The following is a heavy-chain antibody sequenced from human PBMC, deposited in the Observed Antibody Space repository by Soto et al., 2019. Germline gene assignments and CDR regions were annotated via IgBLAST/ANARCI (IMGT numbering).Heavy chain of an antibody. CDR2: ISSSSSYI. J-gene: IGHJ6*02. CDR1: GFTFSSYS. Sequence: EVQLVESGGGLVKPGGSLRLSCAASGFTFSSYSMNWVRQAPGKGLEWVSSISSSSSYIYYADSVKGRFTISRGNAKNSLYLQMNSLRAEDTAVYYCARGGAARPSSRDYYYYGMDVWGQGTTVTVSS. CDR3: ARGGAARPSSRDYYYYGMDV. D-gene: IGHD6-6*01. V-gene: IGHV3-21*01.